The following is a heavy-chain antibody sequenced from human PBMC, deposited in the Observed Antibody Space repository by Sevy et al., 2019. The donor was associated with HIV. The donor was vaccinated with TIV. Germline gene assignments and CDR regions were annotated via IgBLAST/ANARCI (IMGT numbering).Heavy chain of an antibody. D-gene: IGHD2-2*01. Sequence: GGSLRLSCAASGFTFSSYSMNWVHQAPGKGLEWVSSISSSSSYIYYADSVKGRFTISRDNAKNSLYLQMNSLRAEDTAVYYCARDYYCSSTSCYVSGVGDNYFDYWGQGTLVTVSS. CDR2: ISSSSSYI. CDR3: ARDYYCSSTSCYVSGVGDNYFDY. CDR1: GFTFSSYS. V-gene: IGHV3-21*01. J-gene: IGHJ4*02.